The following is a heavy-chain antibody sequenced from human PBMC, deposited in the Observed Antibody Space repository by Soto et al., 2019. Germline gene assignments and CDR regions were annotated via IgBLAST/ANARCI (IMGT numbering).Heavy chain of an antibody. V-gene: IGHV3-33*01. CDR1: GFTFSSYG. Sequence: PGGTLRLSCAASGFTFSSYGMHWVRQAPGKGLEWVAVIWYDGSNKYYADSVKGRFTISRDNSKNTLYLQMNSLRAEDTAVYYCARESTIFEYSSSRHFDFWGQAPLVTVS. CDR2: IWYDGSNK. J-gene: IGHJ4*02. D-gene: IGHD6-6*01. CDR3: ARESTIFEYSSSRHFDF.